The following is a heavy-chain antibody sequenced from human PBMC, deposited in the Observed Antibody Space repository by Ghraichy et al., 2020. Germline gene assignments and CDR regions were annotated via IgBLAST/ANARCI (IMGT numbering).Heavy chain of an antibody. Sequence: GESLNISCAASGFTFSSYGMHWVRQTPGKGLEWVAVIWYDGSNKYYADSVKDRFTISRDNSKNTLYLQMNSLRAEDTAVYYCARDESLLYYYDSSGYSLGCFDYWGQGTLVTVSS. D-gene: IGHD3-22*01. CDR3: ARDESLLYYYDSSGYSLGCFDY. J-gene: IGHJ4*02. CDR1: GFTFSSYG. CDR2: IWYDGSNK. V-gene: IGHV3-33*01.